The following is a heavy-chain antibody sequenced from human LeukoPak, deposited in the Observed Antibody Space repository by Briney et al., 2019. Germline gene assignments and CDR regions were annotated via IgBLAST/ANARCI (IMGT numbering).Heavy chain of an antibody. CDR2: INPNSGGT. V-gene: IGHV1-2*02. Sequence: ASVKVPCKASGYTFTGYYMHWVRQAPGQGLEWMGWINPNSGGTNYAQKFQGRVTMTRDTSISTAYMELSRLRSDDTAVYYCARAYYYDSSGYSYWGQGTLVTVSS. CDR1: GYTFTGYY. D-gene: IGHD3-22*01. J-gene: IGHJ4*02. CDR3: ARAYYYDSSGYSY.